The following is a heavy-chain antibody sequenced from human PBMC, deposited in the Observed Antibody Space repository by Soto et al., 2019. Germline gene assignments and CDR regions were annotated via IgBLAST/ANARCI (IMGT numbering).Heavy chain of an antibody. CDR1: GGTLSDYG. D-gene: IGHD3-10*01. V-gene: IGHV1-69*06. J-gene: IGHJ3*02. Sequence: QVQLEQSGAAVKKPGSSVKVSCKPSGGTLSDYGVTWLRQAPGQGLEWMGGTIPVFDTAKYAQKFQGRVTVTADKFTNIAYMELSSMRSEDTAVYFCAREVCGYGNYYTGASAFDIWGQGTVFIV. CDR3: AREVCGYGNYYTGASAFDI. CDR2: TIPVFDTA.